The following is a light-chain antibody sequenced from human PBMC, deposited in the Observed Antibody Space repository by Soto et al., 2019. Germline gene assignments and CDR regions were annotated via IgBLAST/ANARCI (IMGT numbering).Light chain of an antibody. CDR2: DAS. J-gene: IGKJ5*01. CDR3: QQYESLPLT. Sequence: DIQMTQSPSSLSASVGDRVTITCQASQDINKNLIWYQQKQGKAPKXLIYDASDLETGVPSRFSGSGSGTGFTFTISSLQPEDFETYYCQQYESLPLTFGQGTRLEIK. CDR1: QDINKN. V-gene: IGKV1-33*01.